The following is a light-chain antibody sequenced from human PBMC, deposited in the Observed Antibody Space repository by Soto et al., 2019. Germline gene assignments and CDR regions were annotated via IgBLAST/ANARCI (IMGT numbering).Light chain of an antibody. CDR1: QGRVYSDGDTY. V-gene: IGKV2-30*01. Sequence: DVVMTQSPLSLPVTLGQPASISCRSSQGRVYSDGDTYLNWFQQRPGQSPRRLIYKVSNRDSGVPDRFSGSGSGTDFTLKISRVEAEDVGVYYCMQGTHWPPITFGQGTRLEIK. CDR3: MQGTHWPPIT. CDR2: KVS. J-gene: IGKJ5*01.